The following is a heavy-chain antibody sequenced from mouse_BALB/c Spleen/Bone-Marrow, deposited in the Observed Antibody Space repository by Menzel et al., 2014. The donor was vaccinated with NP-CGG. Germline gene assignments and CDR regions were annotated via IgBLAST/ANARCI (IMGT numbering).Heavy chain of an antibody. CDR1: GFPFSSYA. CDR2: ISSGGSYT. Sequence: EVKLMESGGGLVKPGGSLKLSCAASGFPFSSYAMSWVRQTPEKRLEWVATISSGGSYTYYPDSVKGRFTISRDNAKNTLYLQMSSLRSEDTAMYYCARHGITRLLDYWGQGTTRTVSS. J-gene: IGHJ2*01. V-gene: IGHV5-9-3*01. D-gene: IGHD2-4*01. CDR3: ARHGITRLLDY.